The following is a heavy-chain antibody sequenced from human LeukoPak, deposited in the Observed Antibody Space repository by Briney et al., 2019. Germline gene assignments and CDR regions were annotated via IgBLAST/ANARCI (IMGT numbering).Heavy chain of an antibody. V-gene: IGHV3-7*03. CDR3: ARDPDIVATPFDY. J-gene: IGHJ4*02. CDR2: IKQDGSEK. CDR1: GFTFSSYW. D-gene: IGHD5-12*01. Sequence: GGSLRLSCAASGFTFSSYWMSWVRQAPGKGLEWVANIKQDGSEKYYVDSVKGRFTISRDNAKNSLYLRMNSLRAEDTAVYYCARDPDIVATPFDYWGQGTLVTVSS.